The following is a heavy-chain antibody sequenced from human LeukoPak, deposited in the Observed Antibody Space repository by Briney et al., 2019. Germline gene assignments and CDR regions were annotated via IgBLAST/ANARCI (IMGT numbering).Heavy chain of an antibody. CDR1: GFTFSTYS. Sequence: GGSLRLSCAASGFTFSTYSMNWVRQAPGKGLEWLSFISSSSVTIYYADSVKGRFTISRDNAKNSLYLQMNSLRAEDTAVYYCARGADSGYSSDNWGQGTLVSVSS. J-gene: IGHJ4*02. CDR2: ISSSSVTI. V-gene: IGHV3-48*04. D-gene: IGHD3-9*01. CDR3: ARGADSGYSSDN.